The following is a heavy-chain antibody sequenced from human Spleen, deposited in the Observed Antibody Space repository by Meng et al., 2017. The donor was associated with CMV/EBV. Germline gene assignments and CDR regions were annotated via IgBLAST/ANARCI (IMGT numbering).Heavy chain of an antibody. CDR2: IYYSGNA. D-gene: IGHD3-3*01. V-gene: IGHV4-39*01. Sequence: SETLSLTCTVSGGSISRSPYYWGWIRQPPGKGLEWIGSIYYSGNAYYNPSLKSRVTISVDTSKNQFSLKLSSVTAADTAVYYCARQGITEYFDYWGQGTLVTVSS. J-gene: IGHJ4*02. CDR1: GGSISRSPYY. CDR3: ARQGITEYFDY.